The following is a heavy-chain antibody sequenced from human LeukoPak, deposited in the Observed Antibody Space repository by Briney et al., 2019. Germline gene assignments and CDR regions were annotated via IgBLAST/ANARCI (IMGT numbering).Heavy chain of an antibody. V-gene: IGHV3-23*01. D-gene: IGHD2-2*02. J-gene: IGHJ6*03. CDR3: AKGGGVVVPAAIIYYMDV. CDR1: GFTLSSYA. CDR2: ISGSGGST. Sequence: PGGSLGLSCAASGFTLSSYAMSWVRQAPGKGLEWVSAISGSGGSTYYADSVKGRFTISRDNSKNTLYLQMNSLRAEDTAVYYCAKGGGVVVPAAIIYYMDVWGKGTTVTVSS.